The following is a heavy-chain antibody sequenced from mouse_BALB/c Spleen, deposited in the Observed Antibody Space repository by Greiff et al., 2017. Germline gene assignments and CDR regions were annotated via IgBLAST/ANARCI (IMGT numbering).Heavy chain of an antibody. CDR1: GFTFSSYA. J-gene: IGHJ2*01. CDR3: AREGGYDPFFDY. Sequence: EVKLMESGGGLVKPGGSLKLSCAASGFTFSSYAMSWVRQTPEKRLEWVASISSGGSTYYPDSVKGRVTISRDNARNILYLQMSSLRSEDTAMYYCAREGGYDPFFDYWGQGTTLTVSA. CDR2: ISSGGST. D-gene: IGHD2-3*01. V-gene: IGHV5-6-5*01.